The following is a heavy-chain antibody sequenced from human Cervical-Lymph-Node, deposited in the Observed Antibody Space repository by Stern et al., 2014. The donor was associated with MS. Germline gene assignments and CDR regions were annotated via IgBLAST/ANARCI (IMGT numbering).Heavy chain of an antibody. J-gene: IGHJ4*02. CDR2: IYHLGGT. D-gene: IGHD2/OR15-2a*01. Sequence: VQLVESGGGLVKPGGSLRLSCAASGFTFNTYSMNWVRQAPGKGLEWIGDIYHLGGTNSSPSLQSRVTISADKSKNQFSLRLDSVTAADTALYYCARQHCTTINCENYYFDYWGQGSLVTVSS. V-gene: IGHV4-4*02. CDR1: GFTFNTYSM. CDR3: ARQHCTTINCENYYFDY.